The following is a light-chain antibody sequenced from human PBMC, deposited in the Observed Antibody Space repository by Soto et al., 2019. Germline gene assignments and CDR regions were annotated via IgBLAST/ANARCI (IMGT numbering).Light chain of an antibody. CDR2: DAS. Sequence: DIQMTQSPSTLSASVGDRVTITCRASQSISKWLAWHQQKPGKAPRLLMYDASRLESGVPSRFSGSGSGTEFTLTISSLQPDDFATYYCQQYNSYSPWTFGQGTKVEIK. CDR3: QQYNSYSPWT. V-gene: IGKV1-5*01. J-gene: IGKJ1*01. CDR1: QSISKW.